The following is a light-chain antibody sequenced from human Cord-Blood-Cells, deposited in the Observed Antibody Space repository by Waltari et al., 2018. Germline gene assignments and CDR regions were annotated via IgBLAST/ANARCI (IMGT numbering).Light chain of an antibody. J-gene: IGLJ3*02. CDR3: SSYTSSSPWV. CDR1: SSDVGGSNY. V-gene: IGLV2-14*01. Sequence: QSALTQPASVSGSPGQSITISCTGTSSDVGGSNYVSWYQQHPGKAPKLMIYDVSKRPSGVSNRFSGSKSGNTASLTISGLQAEDEADYYCSSYTSSSPWVFGGGTKLTVL. CDR2: DVS.